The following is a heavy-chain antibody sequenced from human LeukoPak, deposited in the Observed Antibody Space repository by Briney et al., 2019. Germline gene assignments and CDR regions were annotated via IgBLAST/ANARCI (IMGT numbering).Heavy chain of an antibody. Sequence: PSETLSLTCIVSGYSIISDYFWGWVRQPTGKGPEWIGSIFHSGSVYYNPSLKSRVTISIDPSKNRFSLKPTSVTAADTAIYYCARVVASTSIDSWGQGTLVTVSS. D-gene: IGHD2-15*01. CDR1: GYSIISDYF. CDR2: IFHSGSV. V-gene: IGHV4-38-2*02. CDR3: ARVVASTSIDS. J-gene: IGHJ4*02.